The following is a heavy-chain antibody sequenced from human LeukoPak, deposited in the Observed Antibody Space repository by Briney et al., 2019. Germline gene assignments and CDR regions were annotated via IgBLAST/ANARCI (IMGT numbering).Heavy chain of an antibody. CDR1: EFSVGSNY. CDR2: IYSGGST. J-gene: IGHJ6*03. CDR3: AGSELGYNYHYMDV. D-gene: IGHD3-10*01. Sequence: PGGSLRLSCAASEFSVGSNYMTWVRQAPGKGLEWVSLIYSGGSTYYADSVKGRFTISRDNAKNSLYLQMNSLRAEDTAVYYCAGSELGYNYHYMDVWGKGTTVTISS. V-gene: IGHV3-66*01.